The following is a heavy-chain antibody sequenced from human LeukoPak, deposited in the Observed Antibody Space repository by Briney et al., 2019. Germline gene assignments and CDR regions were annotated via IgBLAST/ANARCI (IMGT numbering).Heavy chain of an antibody. V-gene: IGHV3-23*01. CDR1: GITFSSYG. CDR2: ISASGGST. CDR3: APNWNLDY. D-gene: IGHD1-1*01. Sequence: PGGSLRLSCAASGITFSSYGMSWVRQAPGKGLEWVSAISASGGSTYYADSVKGRFTISRDNSKNTVYLQMNSLRAEDTAIYYCAPNWNLDYWGQGSLVTVSS. J-gene: IGHJ4*02.